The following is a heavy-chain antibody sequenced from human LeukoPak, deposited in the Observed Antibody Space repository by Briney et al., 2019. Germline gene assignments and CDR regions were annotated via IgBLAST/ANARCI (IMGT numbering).Heavy chain of an antibody. J-gene: IGHJ4*02. CDR2: IYAGGSNT. D-gene: IGHD3-10*01. Sequence: GGSLRLSCGASGLIFSANALSWVRQAPGKGLEWVSTIYAGGSNTNYADSVKGRFTISRDNAKNSLYLQMNSLRAEDTALYYCAKAAKSLWLGVYYFDYWGQGTLVTVSS. CDR3: AKAAKSLWLGVYYFDY. CDR1: GLIFSANA. V-gene: IGHV3-23*01.